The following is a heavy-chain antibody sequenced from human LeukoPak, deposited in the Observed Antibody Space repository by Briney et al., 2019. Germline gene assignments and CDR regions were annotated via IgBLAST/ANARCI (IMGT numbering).Heavy chain of an antibody. D-gene: IGHD1-1*01. CDR2: INSDSRST. CDR3: ARDRKLEPGDYYYGMDV. Sequence: GGSLRLSCAASGFTFSTYWMHWVRQAPGKGLVWVSRINSDSRSTSYLDSVKGRFTISRDNSKNTLYLQMNSLRAEDTAVYYCARDRKLEPGDYYYGMDVWGQGTTVTVSS. CDR1: GFTFSTYW. V-gene: IGHV3-74*01. J-gene: IGHJ6*02.